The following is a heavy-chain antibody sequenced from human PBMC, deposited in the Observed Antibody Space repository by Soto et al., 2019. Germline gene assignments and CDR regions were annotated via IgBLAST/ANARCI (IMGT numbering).Heavy chain of an antibody. CDR3: AGPPELTRIYYYYGMDV. V-gene: IGHV1-69*12. J-gene: IGHJ6*01. D-gene: IGHD1-7*01. CDR2: IIPIFGTA. Sequence: QVQLVQSGAEVKKPGSSVKVSCKASGGTFSSYAISWVRQAPGQGIEWMGCIIPIFGTANYAQKFQGRVTITAYESTRTAYMELSSLRSEDTDVYYCAGPPELTRIYYYYGMDVWGQGNTVTVSS. CDR1: GGTFSSYA.